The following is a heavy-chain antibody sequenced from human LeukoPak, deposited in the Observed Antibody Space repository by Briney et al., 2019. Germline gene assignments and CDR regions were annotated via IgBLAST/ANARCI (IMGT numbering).Heavy chain of an antibody. D-gene: IGHD2-21*02. CDR2: ISAYNGNT. J-gene: IGHJ6*03. CDR3: ARDSALGTIVVVTPGDYYYYMDV. Sequence: ASVKVSCKASGYTFTSYGISWVRQAPGQGLEWMGWISAYNGNTNYAQKLQGRVTMTTDTSTSTAYMELRSLRSDDTAVYYCARDSALGTIVVVTPGDYYYYMDVWGKGTTVTISS. V-gene: IGHV1-18*01. CDR1: GYTFTSYG.